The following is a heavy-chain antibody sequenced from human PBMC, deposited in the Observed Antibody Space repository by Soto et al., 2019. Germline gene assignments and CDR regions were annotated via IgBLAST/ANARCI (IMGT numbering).Heavy chain of an antibody. CDR3: ASRAARPEVDY. V-gene: IGHV1-69*13. Sequence: ASVKVSCKTSGGTFSSYAISWVRQAPGQGLEWMGGIIPIFGTANYAQKFQGRVTITADESTSTAYMELSSLRSEDTAVYYCASRAARPEVDYWGQGTLVTVSS. CDR1: GGTFSSYA. CDR2: IIPIFGTA. J-gene: IGHJ4*02. D-gene: IGHD6-6*01.